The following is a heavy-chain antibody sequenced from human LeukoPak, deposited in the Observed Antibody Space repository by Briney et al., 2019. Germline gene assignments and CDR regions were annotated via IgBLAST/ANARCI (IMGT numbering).Heavy chain of an antibody. J-gene: IGHJ4*02. CDR1: GYTFTSYD. Sequence: ASVKVSCKASGYTFTSYDINWVRQATGQGLEWMGWMNPNSGNTGYAQKFQGRVTMTRNTSISTAYMELSSLRSEDTAVYYCAKDLGGRWLQLGSRKALDYWGQGTLVTVSS. V-gene: IGHV1-8*01. CDR2: MNPNSGNT. CDR3: AKDLGGRWLQLGSRKALDY. D-gene: IGHD5-24*01.